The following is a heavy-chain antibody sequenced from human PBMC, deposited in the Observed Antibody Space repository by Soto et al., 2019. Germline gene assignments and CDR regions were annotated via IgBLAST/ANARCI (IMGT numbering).Heavy chain of an antibody. Sequence: SETLSLTCTVSGGSVSSGSYYWSWIRQPPGKGLEWIGYIYYSGSTNYNPSLKSRVTISVDTSKNQFSLKLSSVTAADTAVYYCARDRVTEYDSSGYYYKFFDYWGQGTLDTVSS. CDR3: ARDRVTEYDSSGYYYKFFDY. J-gene: IGHJ4*02. CDR2: IYYSGST. CDR1: GGSVSSGSYY. D-gene: IGHD3-22*01. V-gene: IGHV4-61*01.